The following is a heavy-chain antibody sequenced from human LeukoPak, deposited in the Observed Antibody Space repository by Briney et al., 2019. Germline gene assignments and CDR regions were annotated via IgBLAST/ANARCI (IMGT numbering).Heavy chain of an antibody. Sequence: GGSLRLSCAASGFTFSDYGMSWVRQAPGKGLEWVSYISGSGGPIHYAGSVKGRFTISRDNSKNTLYLQMNSLRAGDTAFYYCAKDLSSGSRYGWCQGTLVTVSS. CDR2: ISGSGGPI. CDR1: GFTFSDYG. D-gene: IGHD6-19*01. CDR3: AKDLSSGSRYG. V-gene: IGHV3-23*01. J-gene: IGHJ4*02.